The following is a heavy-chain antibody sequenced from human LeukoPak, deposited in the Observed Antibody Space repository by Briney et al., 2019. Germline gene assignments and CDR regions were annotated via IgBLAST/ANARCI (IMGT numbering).Heavy chain of an antibody. D-gene: IGHD2-21*01. CDR3: ARPAYCGANCYSYLDN. Sequence: PGGSLRLSCAASGFLFGDYYMCWLRQAPGKGLEWVSFISNSGTNIYYADSVRGRFTISRDSATKSLYLQMNSLRADDTAVYYCARPAYCGANCYSYLDNWGQGTLVTVSS. V-gene: IGHV3-11*01. CDR1: GFLFGDYY. J-gene: IGHJ4*02. CDR2: ISNSGTNI.